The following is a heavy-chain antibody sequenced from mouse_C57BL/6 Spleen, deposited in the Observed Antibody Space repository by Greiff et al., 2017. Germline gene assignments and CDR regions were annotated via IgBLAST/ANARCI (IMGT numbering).Heavy chain of an antibody. D-gene: IGHD2-4*01. CDR3: AVYYDYDEGTWVAY. CDR1: GYTFTSYG. V-gene: IGHV1-82*01. J-gene: IGHJ3*01. CDR2: IYPGDGDT. Sequence: QVQLQQSGAELVRPGSSVKMSCKTSGYTFTSYGINWVKQRPGKGLEWIGRIYPGDGDTNYNGKFKGKATLTADKSSSTAYMQLSSLTSEDSAVYFCAVYYDYDEGTWVAYWGQGTLVTVSA.